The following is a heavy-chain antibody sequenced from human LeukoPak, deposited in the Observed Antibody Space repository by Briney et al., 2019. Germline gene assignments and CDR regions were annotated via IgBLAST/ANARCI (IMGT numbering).Heavy chain of an antibody. Sequence: PSETLSLTCAVYGGSFSGYYWSWIRQPPGKGLEWIGEINHSGSTNYNPSLKSRVTLSVDTSKNQFSLKLSSVTAADTAVYYCARGLPRPSSSWYVPRCYFDYWGQGTLVTVSS. CDR3: ARGLPRPSSSWYVPRCYFDY. V-gene: IGHV4-34*01. CDR2: INHSGST. J-gene: IGHJ4*02. CDR1: GGSFSGYY. D-gene: IGHD6-13*01.